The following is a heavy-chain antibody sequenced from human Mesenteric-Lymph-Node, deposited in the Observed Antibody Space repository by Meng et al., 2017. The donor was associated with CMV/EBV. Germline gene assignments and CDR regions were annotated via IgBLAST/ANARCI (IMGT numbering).Heavy chain of an antibody. CDR3: VKERVIPDVTGWFDP. CDR1: GFTFSNSA. D-gene: IGHD2-2*01. Sequence: GESLKISCAASGFTFSNSAIDWVRQAPGKGLEWVSAIISGGNTYYADSVKGRFTISRDNSKNTVYLQMSSLRAEDTAVYYYVKERVIPDVTGWFDPWGQGTLVTVSS. CDR2: IISGGNT. J-gene: IGHJ5*02. V-gene: IGHV3-23*01.